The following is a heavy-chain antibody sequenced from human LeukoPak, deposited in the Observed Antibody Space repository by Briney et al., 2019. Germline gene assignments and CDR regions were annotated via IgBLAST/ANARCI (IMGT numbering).Heavy chain of an antibody. CDR2: IYPNSGDT. V-gene: IGHV1-2*02. CDR1: GYTFSGYY. Sequence: GASVKVSCRASGYTFSGYYMHWVRQAPGHGLEWMGWIYPNSGDTNYAQNFQGRVTMTRDTSISTVYMELTRLTSDDTAVYYCARGSVTGGWYLNLGYWGQGTLVTVSS. D-gene: IGHD6-19*01. CDR3: ARGSVTGGWYLNLGY. J-gene: IGHJ4*02.